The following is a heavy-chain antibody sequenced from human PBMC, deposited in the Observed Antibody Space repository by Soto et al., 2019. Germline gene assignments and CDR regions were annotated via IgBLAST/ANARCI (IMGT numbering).Heavy chain of an antibody. V-gene: IGHV3-30-3*01. J-gene: IGHJ4*02. CDR1: GFTFSSYA. CDR3: ARAPLTIFGVVHL. D-gene: IGHD3-3*01. Sequence: QVQLVESGGGVVQPGRSLRLSCAASGFTFSSYAMHWVRQAPGKGLEWVAVISYDGSNKYYADSVKGRFTISRDNSKNTLYLQMNSLRAEDTAVYYCARAPLTIFGVVHLWGQGTLVTVSS. CDR2: ISYDGSNK.